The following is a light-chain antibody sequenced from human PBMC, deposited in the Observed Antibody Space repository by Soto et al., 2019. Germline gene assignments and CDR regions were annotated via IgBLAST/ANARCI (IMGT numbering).Light chain of an antibody. Sequence: QSVLTQPPSVSGAPGKRVTISCTGSSSNIGAGYDVHWYQQLPGTAPKLLIYGNSNRPSGVPDRFSGSKSGTSASLAITGLQAEDEADYYCQSYDSSLEVFGTGTKVTVL. V-gene: IGLV1-40*01. CDR1: SSNIGAGYD. CDR3: QSYDSSLEV. J-gene: IGLJ1*01. CDR2: GNS.